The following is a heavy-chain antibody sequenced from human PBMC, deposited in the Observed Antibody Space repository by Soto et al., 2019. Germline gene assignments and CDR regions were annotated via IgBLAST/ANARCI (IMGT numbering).Heavy chain of an antibody. CDR3: AKDRSLVRGPMPY. D-gene: IGHD3-10*01. CDR1: GFTFSSYG. Sequence: CPRLSCAASGFTFSSYGMHWARQAPGKGLEWVAVISYDGSNKYYADSVKGRFTISRDNSKNTLYLQMNSLRAEDTAVYYCAKDRSLVRGPMPYWGQGTLVTVSS. V-gene: IGHV3-30*18. CDR2: ISYDGSNK. J-gene: IGHJ4*02.